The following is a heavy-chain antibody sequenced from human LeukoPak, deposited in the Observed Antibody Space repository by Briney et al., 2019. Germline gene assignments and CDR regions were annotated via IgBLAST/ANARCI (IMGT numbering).Heavy chain of an antibody. CDR2: IYTTGST. CDR1: GGSISSYY. D-gene: IGHD6-19*01. J-gene: IGHJ4*02. V-gene: IGHV4-4*07. Sequence: SETLSLTCTVSGGSISSYYWTWIRQPAGKEREWIGRIYTTGSTNYNPSLNSLVTMSVDTSKNQFSMKLSSVAAADTAVYYCARQIAVAGNAGFDYWGQGTLVTVSS. CDR3: ARQIAVAGNAGFDY.